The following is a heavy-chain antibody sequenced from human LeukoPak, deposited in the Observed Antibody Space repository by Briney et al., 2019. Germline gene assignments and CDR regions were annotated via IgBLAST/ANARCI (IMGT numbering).Heavy chain of an antibody. CDR2: ISGTSGRT. CDR3: AKNFLSTGAFDY. D-gene: IGHD2/OR15-2a*01. CDR1: GFTFSSDA. Sequence: GGSLRLSCAASGFTFSSDAMTWVRQAPGKGLEWVSAISGTSGRTYYADSVKGLFTISRDNSKNTLYLQMNSLRAEDTAVYYCAKNFLSTGAFDYWGRGTLVTVSS. J-gene: IGHJ4*02. V-gene: IGHV3-23*01.